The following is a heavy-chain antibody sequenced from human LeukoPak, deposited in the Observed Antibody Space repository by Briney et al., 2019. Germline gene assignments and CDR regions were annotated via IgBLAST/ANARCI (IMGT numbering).Heavy chain of an antibody. Sequence: ASVKVPCKASGYTFTSYGISWVRQAPGQGLEWMGIINPSGGSTSYAQKFQGRVTMTRDTSTSTVYMELSSLRSEDTAVYYCARALGTTQFWDYWGQGTLVTVSS. CDR1: GYTFTSYG. D-gene: IGHD3-3*01. CDR2: INPSGGST. CDR3: ARALGTTQFWDY. J-gene: IGHJ4*02. V-gene: IGHV1-46*01.